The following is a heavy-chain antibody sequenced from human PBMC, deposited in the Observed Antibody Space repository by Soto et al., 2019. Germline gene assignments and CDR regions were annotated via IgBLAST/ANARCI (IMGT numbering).Heavy chain of an antibody. CDR1: GGTFSSYA. CDR3: ARGTPDYGANGHDAFDS. D-gene: IGHD4-17*01. J-gene: IGHJ3*02. V-gene: IGHV1-69*13. CDR2: IIPIFGTA. Sequence: SVKVSCKASGGTFSSYAISWVRQAPGQGLEWMGGIIPIFGTANYAQKFQGRVTITADESTSTAYMELSSLRSEDTAVYYCARGTPDYGANGHDAFDSWGNGKMVTVSS.